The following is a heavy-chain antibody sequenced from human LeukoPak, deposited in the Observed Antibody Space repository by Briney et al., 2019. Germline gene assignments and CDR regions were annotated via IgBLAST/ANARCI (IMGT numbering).Heavy chain of an antibody. Sequence: ASVKVSCKTSGYTFIGYFMHWLRQAPGQGLEWMGGSNLNSGGTNYAQKFQGRVTMTRDTTISTAYMGLSKLRSDDTAVYYCARSSYYYDSTGHFDYWGQGTLVTVSS. CDR3: ARSSYYYDSTGHFDY. CDR2: SNLNSGGT. V-gene: IGHV1-2*02. J-gene: IGHJ4*02. CDR1: GYTFIGYF. D-gene: IGHD3-22*01.